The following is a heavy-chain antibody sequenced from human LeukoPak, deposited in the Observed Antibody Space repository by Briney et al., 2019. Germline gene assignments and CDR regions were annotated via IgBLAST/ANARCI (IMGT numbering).Heavy chain of an antibody. CDR2: ISSMSSYI. CDR3: AREGVTPRHGSFDL. D-gene: IGHD2-21*02. CDR1: GFTFSIYT. V-gene: IGHV3-21*01. Sequence: GGSLRLSCAASGFTFSIYTMNWVRQAPGKGLEWVSSISSMSSYIHYADSVKGRFTISRDNAENSLYLQMNRLRAEHTALSYCAREGVTPRHGSFDLWGRGNLVTVSS. J-gene: IGHJ2*01.